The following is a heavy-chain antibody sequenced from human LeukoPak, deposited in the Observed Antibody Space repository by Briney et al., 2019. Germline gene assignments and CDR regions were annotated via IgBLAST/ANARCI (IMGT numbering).Heavy chain of an antibody. V-gene: IGHV3-74*01. D-gene: IGHD4-17*01. J-gene: IGHJ3*02. CDR2: INSDGSSI. CDR1: GFTFSNYW. CDR3: ASVRTTVINHAFDI. Sequence: HSGGSLRLSCAASGFTFSNYWMHWLRQAPGKGLVWVSRINSDGSSITYADSVQGRSTISRDNAKNTLYLQVNSLRAEDTAVYFCASVRTTVINHAFDIWGQGTMVTVSS.